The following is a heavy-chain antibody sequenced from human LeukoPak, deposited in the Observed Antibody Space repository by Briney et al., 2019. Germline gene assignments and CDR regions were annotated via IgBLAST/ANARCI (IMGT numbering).Heavy chain of an antibody. CDR1: GFTFSNDW. Sequence: GGSLRLSCAASGFTFSNDWMHWFRQPPAKGLVWVSRINPDGATTDYAGSVKGRFTISRDNAKNMVYLQMDSLRAEDTTVYYCVRLLDVDYWGQGTLVTVSS. CDR3: VRLLDVDY. V-gene: IGHV3-74*01. CDR2: INPDGATT. D-gene: IGHD1-1*01. J-gene: IGHJ4*02.